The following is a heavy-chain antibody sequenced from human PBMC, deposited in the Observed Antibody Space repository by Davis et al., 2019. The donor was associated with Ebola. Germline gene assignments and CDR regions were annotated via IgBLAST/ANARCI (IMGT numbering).Heavy chain of an antibody. CDR3: ARVVTLPWFDP. CDR1: GYTFTNYY. Sequence: ASVKVSCKASGYTFTNYYMHWVRQAPGQGLEWMGMINPNDGRTIYAQKFQGRVTVTRDTSTTTAYMELRSLRSDDTAVYYCARVVTLPWFDPWGQGTLVTVSS. CDR2: INPNDGRT. J-gene: IGHJ5*02. V-gene: IGHV1-46*01. D-gene: IGHD1-26*01.